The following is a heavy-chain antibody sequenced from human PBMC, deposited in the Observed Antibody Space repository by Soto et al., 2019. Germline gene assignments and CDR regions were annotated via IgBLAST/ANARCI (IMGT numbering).Heavy chain of an antibody. D-gene: IGHD2-21*01. J-gene: IGHJ5*02. V-gene: IGHV4-30-4*01. CDR1: GGSIISGDYY. CDR2: IYYSGST. CDR3: ARAPIAIVVASKTWFDP. Sequence: PSETLSLTCTVSGGSIISGDYYWSWIRQPPGKGLEWIGYIYYSGSTYYNPSLKSRVTISVDTSKNQFSLKLSSVTAADTAVYYCARAPIAIVVASKTWFDPWGQGTLVTVSS.